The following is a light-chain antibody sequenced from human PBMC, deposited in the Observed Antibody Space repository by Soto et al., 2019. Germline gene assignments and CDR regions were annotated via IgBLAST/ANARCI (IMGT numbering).Light chain of an antibody. V-gene: IGLV2-14*01. CDR2: DVS. J-gene: IGLJ2*01. CDR3: SSYTSSSPVV. Sequence: QSALTQPASVPGSPAQSITISCTGTSSDVRGYNYVSWYQQHPGKAPELMIHDVSNRPSGVSNRFSGTKSGNTASLTISGLQAEEEDDYYCSSYTSSSPVVVGGGTQLTLL. CDR1: SSDVRGYNY.